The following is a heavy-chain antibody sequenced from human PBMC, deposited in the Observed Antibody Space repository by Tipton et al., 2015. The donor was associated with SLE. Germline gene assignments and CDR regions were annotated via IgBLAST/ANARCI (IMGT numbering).Heavy chain of an antibody. CDR1: GGSISGYY. CDR3: ARGGGSYYDY. J-gene: IGHJ4*02. CDR2: VYSSGST. V-gene: IGHV4-4*07. D-gene: IGHD1-26*01. Sequence: TLSLTCTVSGGSISGYYWCWVRQPAGEGLGWIGRVYSSGSTIYNPSIKSRITLSLDTSKNQVYLRVNSVTAADTAVYYCARGGGSYYDYWGQGTLVTVSS.